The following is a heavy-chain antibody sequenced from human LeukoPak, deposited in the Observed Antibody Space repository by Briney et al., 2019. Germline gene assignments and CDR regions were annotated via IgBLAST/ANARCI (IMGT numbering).Heavy chain of an antibody. CDR3: ARDQDCSGGSCYDPYYYYGMDV. CDR1: GGTFSSYA. CDR2: IIPIFGTA. Sequence: SVKVSCKASGGTFSSYAISWVRQAPGQGLEWMGGIIPIFGTANYAQKFQGRVTITADESTSTAYMELSSLRSDDTAVYYCARDQDCSGGSCYDPYYYYGMDVWGQGTTVTVSS. J-gene: IGHJ6*02. V-gene: IGHV1-69*13. D-gene: IGHD2-15*01.